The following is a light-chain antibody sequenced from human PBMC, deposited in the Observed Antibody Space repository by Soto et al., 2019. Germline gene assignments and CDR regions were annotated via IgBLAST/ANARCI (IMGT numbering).Light chain of an antibody. CDR2: GAS. CDR1: QSVSSD. Sequence: EIVMTQSPATLSVSPGERATLSCRASQSVSSDLAWYHQKPGQAPRLLIYGASTRATGIPARFSGSGSGTDFTLTISRLEPEDFAVYYCQQYGSSGTFGQGTKWIS. V-gene: IGKV3-15*01. J-gene: IGKJ1*01. CDR3: QQYGSSGT.